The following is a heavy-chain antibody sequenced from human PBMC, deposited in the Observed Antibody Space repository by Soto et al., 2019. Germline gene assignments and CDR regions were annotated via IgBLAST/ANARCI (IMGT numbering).Heavy chain of an antibody. D-gene: IGHD4-17*01. J-gene: IGHJ6*03. CDR1: GFTFSTYS. V-gene: IGHV3-48*01. Sequence: EVQLVESGGGLVQPGGSLRLSCAASGFTFSTYSMNCVRLAPGKWLAWVAYISSSSSTIYYADSVKGRFTISRDNAKNSLYLQMNSLRAEDTAVSYCARSTTVTTSYYYYYYYMDVWGKGTTVTVSS. CDR2: ISSSSSTI. CDR3: ARSTTVTTSYYYYYYYMDV.